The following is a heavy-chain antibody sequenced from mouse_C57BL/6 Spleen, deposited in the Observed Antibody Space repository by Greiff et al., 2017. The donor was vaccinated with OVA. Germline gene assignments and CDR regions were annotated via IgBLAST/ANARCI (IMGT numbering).Heavy chain of an antibody. Sequence: VQLKESGPGLVAPSQSLSITCTVSGFSLTSYGVTRSLQPPGKGLYWLLVIWSDGSTTYNSALKSRLSISKDNSKSQVFLKMNSLQTDDTAMYYCARHNYGSSYALDYWGQGTTLTVSS. D-gene: IGHD1-1*01. CDR2: IWSDGST. V-gene: IGHV2-6-1*01. CDR3: ARHNYGSSYALDY. J-gene: IGHJ2*01. CDR1: GFSLTSYG.